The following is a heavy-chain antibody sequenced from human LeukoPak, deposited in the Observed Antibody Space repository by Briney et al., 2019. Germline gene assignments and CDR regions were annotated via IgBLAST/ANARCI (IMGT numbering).Heavy chain of an antibody. CDR3: ARWGTVTRFVVDH. J-gene: IGHJ4*02. V-gene: IGHV3-74*01. CDR1: GFTFSNYW. D-gene: IGHD4-17*01. CDR2: INTDGSST. Sequence: GGSLRLSCAASGFTFSNYWMHWVRQAPGKGLVWVSRINTDGSSTNYADPVKGRFTISRDNAKNTLYLQMNSLRAEDTAVYYCARWGTVTRFVVDHWGQGTLVAVSS.